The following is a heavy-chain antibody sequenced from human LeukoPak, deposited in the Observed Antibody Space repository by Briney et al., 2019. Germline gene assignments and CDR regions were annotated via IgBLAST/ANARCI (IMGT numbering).Heavy chain of an antibody. J-gene: IGHJ3*02. CDR2: FDPGDGET. Sequence: ASVKVSCKVSGYTLTELSMHWVRQAPGKGLEWMGGFDPGDGETIYAQKFQGRVTMTEDTSTDTAYMELSSLRSEDTAVYYCATGVASVVPATTYDAFDIWGQGTMVTVSS. V-gene: IGHV1-24*01. CDR3: ATGVASVVPATTYDAFDI. CDR1: GYTLTELS. D-gene: IGHD1-1*01.